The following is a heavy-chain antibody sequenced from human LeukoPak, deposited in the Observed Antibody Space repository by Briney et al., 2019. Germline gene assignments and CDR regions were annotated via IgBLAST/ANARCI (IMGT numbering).Heavy chain of an antibody. V-gene: IGHV4-39*01. J-gene: IGHJ4*02. CDR3: GRHGGNSYGFLFFDN. CDR1: GGSINRDTHY. CDR2: ILSTGNT. Sequence: SETLSLTCDVSGGSINRDTHYWGWVRQPPGKGLEWIGSILSTGNTFYEPSLKSRVTISVDTSKNQFSLKMNFETATDMAVYYCGRHGGNSYGFLFFDNWGQGTLVTVSS. D-gene: IGHD5-18*01.